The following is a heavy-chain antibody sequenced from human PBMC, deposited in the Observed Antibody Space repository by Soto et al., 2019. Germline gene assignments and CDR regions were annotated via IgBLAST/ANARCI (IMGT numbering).Heavy chain of an antibody. V-gene: IGHV3-30-3*01. Sequence: GGSLRLSCAASGFTFSSYAMRWVRQAPGKGLEWVAVISYDGSNKYYADSVKGRFTISRDNSKNTLYLQMNSLRAEDTAVYYCARDGPATAFYYFDYWGQGTLVTVSS. CDR1: GFTFSSYA. J-gene: IGHJ4*02. D-gene: IGHD2-2*01. CDR2: ISYDGSNK. CDR3: ARDGPATAFYYFDY.